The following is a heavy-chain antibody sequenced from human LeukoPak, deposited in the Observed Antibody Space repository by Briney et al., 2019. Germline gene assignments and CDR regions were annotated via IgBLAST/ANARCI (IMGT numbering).Heavy chain of an antibody. CDR3: ARDSGGYGGYGFDY. D-gene: IGHD5-12*01. J-gene: IGHJ4*02. CDR1: GYTFSSYG. Sequence: ASVKVSCKASGYTFSSYGISWVRQAPGQGLEWMGWISPYNGNTNYAQKLQGRVTMTTDTSTSTAYMELRSLRSDDTAVYWCARDSGGYGGYGFDYWGQGTLVTVSS. CDR2: ISPYNGNT. V-gene: IGHV1-18*01.